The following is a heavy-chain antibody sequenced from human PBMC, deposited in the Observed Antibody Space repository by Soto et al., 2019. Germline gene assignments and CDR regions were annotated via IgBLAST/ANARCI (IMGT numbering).Heavy chain of an antibody. Sequence: QITLKESGPTLVKPTQTLTLTCTFSGFSLSTSGVGVGWIRQPPGKALEWLALIYWDDDKRYSPSLKSRLTITKDTSKNPVVRTMTNLDPVDTATYYCAHTHYSGYVIWFDPWGQGTLVTVSS. V-gene: IGHV2-5*02. CDR3: AHTHYSGYVIWFDP. CDR1: GFSLSTSGVG. J-gene: IGHJ5*02. CDR2: IYWDDDK. D-gene: IGHD5-12*01.